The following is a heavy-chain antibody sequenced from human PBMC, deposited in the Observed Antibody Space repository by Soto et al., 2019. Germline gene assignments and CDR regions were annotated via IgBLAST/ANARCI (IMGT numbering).Heavy chain of an antibody. D-gene: IGHD6-19*01. CDR2: IFYSGRT. Sequence: SETLSLTYTVSGGSVSSGSYYWSWIRQPPGKGLEWIGYIFYSGRTNYNFSLKSRVTISVDTSKNQFSLKLSSVTAADTAVYYCARGRIALGQQWLFLYGMDVWGQGTTVTVSS. J-gene: IGHJ6*02. CDR3: ARGRIALGQQWLFLYGMDV. V-gene: IGHV4-61*01. CDR1: GGSVSSGSYY.